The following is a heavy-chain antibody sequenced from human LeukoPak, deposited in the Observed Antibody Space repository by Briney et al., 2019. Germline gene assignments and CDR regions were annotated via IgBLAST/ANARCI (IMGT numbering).Heavy chain of an antibody. V-gene: IGHV3-30*01. J-gene: IGHJ3*02. CDR3: ARGLGYCSSTSCYTRDAFDI. Sequence: PGGSLRLSCAASGFTFSSYAMHWGRQAPGKGLEWGAVISYDGSNKYYADSVKGRFTISRDNSKNTLYLQMNSLRAEDSAVYYCARGLGYCSSTSCYTRDAFDIWGQGTMVTVSS. CDR2: ISYDGSNK. CDR1: GFTFSSYA. D-gene: IGHD2-2*02.